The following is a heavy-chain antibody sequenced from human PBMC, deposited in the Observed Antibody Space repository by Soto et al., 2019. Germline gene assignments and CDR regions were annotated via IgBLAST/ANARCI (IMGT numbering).Heavy chain of an antibody. CDR1: GFTFSSYA. J-gene: IGHJ4*02. CDR2: ISRSGDYT. Sequence: GGSLRLSCAASGFTFSSYAMSWVRQAPGKGLEWVSNISRSGDYTFYADSVKGRFTISRDNSRSTLYLQMSSLRAEDTAVYYCAKEDGGTIFGMVTTGYFDSWGQGTLVTVSS. V-gene: IGHV3-23*01. D-gene: IGHD3-3*01. CDR3: AKEDGGTIFGMVTTGYFDS.